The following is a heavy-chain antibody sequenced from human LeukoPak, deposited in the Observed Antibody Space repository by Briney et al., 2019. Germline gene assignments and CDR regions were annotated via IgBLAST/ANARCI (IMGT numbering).Heavy chain of an antibody. CDR2: IISSGNIK. CDR3: AAGTELY. V-gene: IGHV3-48*03. Sequence: GGSLRLSCAASGFTFSSYEMNWVRQAPGKGLERVSYIISSGNIKNYADSVKGRFTVSRDNPNKSLYLQMNSLRAEDTAVYYWAAGTELYGGKGTLVTVSS. D-gene: IGHD1-1*01. J-gene: IGHJ4*02. CDR1: GFTFSSYE.